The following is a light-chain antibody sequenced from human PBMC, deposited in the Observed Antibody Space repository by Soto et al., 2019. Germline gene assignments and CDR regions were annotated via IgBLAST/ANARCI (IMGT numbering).Light chain of an antibody. J-gene: IGKJ4*01. Sequence: EIVMTQSPDSLSLSLGERATFNCKSSQSVLDTSNKANYLAWYQQKPGQSPKLLIYWGSTRQSGVPDRFSGTGSGTDFTLTIASLQAEDVAVSYCQHFFRIPLTFGGGTKVDIK. CDR3: QHFFRIPLT. CDR1: QSVLDTSNKANY. V-gene: IGKV4-1*01. CDR2: WGS.